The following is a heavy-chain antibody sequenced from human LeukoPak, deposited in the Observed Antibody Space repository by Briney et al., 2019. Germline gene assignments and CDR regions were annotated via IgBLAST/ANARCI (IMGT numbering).Heavy chain of an antibody. V-gene: IGHV4-39*07. D-gene: IGHD6-13*01. Sequence: SETLSLTCTLSVGSISSSSYYWGWIRQPPGKGLEWIGSIYYSGSTDYKPSLKSRVTISVDTSKNQFSLKLSSVTAADTAVYYCARVREQQLVDFDYWGQGTLVTVSS. CDR1: VGSISSSSYY. J-gene: IGHJ4*02. CDR2: IYYSGST. CDR3: ARVREQQLVDFDY.